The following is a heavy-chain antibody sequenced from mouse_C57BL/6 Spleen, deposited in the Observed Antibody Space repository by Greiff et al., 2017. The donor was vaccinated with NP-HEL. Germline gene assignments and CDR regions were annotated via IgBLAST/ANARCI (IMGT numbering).Heavy chain of an antibody. J-gene: IGHJ2*01. CDR3: APGSNYFDY. D-gene: IGHD1-1*01. CDR2: INPSSGYT. CDR1: GYTFTSYT. V-gene: IGHV1-4*01. Sequence: VQLQHSGAELARPGASVKMSCKASGYTFTSYTMHWVKQRPGQGLEWIGYINPSSGYTKYNQKFKDKATLTADKSSSTAYMQLSSLTSEDSAVYYCAPGSNYFDYWGQGTTLTVSS.